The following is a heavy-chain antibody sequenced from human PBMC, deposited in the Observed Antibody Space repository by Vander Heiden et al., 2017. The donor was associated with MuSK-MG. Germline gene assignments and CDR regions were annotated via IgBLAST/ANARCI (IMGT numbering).Heavy chain of an antibody. CDR3: ARAFRGSGSLGYYYYGMDV. CDR1: GFTFRSYG. V-gene: IGHV3-33*01. CDR2: IWYDGSNK. Sequence: QVQLVESGGGVVQPGRSLRLSCAASGFTFRSYGMHWVRQAPGKGLEWVAVIWYDGSNKYYADSVKGRFTISRDNSKNTLYLQMNSLRAEDTAVYYCARAFRGSGSLGYYYYGMDVWGQGTTVTVSS. D-gene: IGHD3-10*01. J-gene: IGHJ6*02.